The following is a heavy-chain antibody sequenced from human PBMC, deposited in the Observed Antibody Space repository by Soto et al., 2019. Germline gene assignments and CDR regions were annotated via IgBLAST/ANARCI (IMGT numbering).Heavy chain of an antibody. CDR3: ARERSGSSDY. D-gene: IGHD1-26*01. CDR2: MNPNSRNT. V-gene: IGHV1-8*01. J-gene: IGHJ4*02. Sequence: QVQLVQSGAEVKKPGASVKVSCKASGYTFTSYDINWVRQAPGQGLEWMGWMNPNSRNTGYAQKFQGRVTMTRNTSISTAYMELSSLKSDDTAGYYCARERSGSSDYWGQGTLVTVSS. CDR1: GYTFTSYD.